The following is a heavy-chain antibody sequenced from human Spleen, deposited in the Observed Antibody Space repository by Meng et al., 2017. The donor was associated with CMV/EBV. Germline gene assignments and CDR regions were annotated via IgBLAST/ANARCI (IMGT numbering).Heavy chain of an antibody. CDR1: GFSFSSYA. J-gene: IGHJ4*02. CDR3: ARDRHGISIRVPDY. Sequence: ASGFSFSSYAKHWVRQAPGKGLEWVSVISYDGNDKYYAHSVKGRFTISRDNSRNTLNLQMNSLRSEDTAVYYCARDRHGISIRVPDYWGQGTLVTVSS. CDR2: ISYDGNDK. D-gene: IGHD3-3*02. V-gene: IGHV3-30-3*01.